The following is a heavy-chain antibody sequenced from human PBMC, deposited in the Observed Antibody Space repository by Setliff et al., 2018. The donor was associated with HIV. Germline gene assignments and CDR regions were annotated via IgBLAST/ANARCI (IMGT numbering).Heavy chain of an antibody. V-gene: IGHV3-43*01. CDR1: GFTFDDYT. Sequence: GGSLRLSCGASGFTFDDYTMHWVRQVPGKGLEWLSLISWDGSSDTIYYADSVKGRFTISRDNAKNSLYLQMNTLRAEDTAVYYCAREGITGTTLHPYWGQGTLVTVSS. J-gene: IGHJ4*02. D-gene: IGHD1-7*01. CDR3: AREGITGTTLHPY. CDR2: ISWDGSSDTI.